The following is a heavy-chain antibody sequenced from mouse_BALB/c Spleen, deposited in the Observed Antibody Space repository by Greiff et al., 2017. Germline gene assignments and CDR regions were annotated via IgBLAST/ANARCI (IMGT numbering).Heavy chain of an antibody. Sequence: DVKLQESGPGLVKPSQSLSLTCSVTGYSITSGYYWNWIRQFPGNKLEWMGYISYDGSNNYNPSLKNRISITRDTSKNQFFLKLNSVTTEDTATYYCARGFLRGYFDYWGQGTTLTVSS. D-gene: IGHD1-1*01. CDR1: GYSITSGYY. CDR3: ARGFLRGYFDY. CDR2: ISYDGSN. J-gene: IGHJ2*01. V-gene: IGHV3-6*02.